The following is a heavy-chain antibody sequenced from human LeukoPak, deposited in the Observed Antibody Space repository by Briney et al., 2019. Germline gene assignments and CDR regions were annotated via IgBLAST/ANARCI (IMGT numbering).Heavy chain of an antibody. J-gene: IGHJ6*03. CDR1: GYTFTSYD. D-gene: IGHD3-10*01. V-gene: IGHV1-8*01. CDR2: MNPNSGNT. CDR3: ARTGYYGSGSYYFTYCYYYYMDV. Sequence: GASVKVSCKASGYTFTSYDINWVRQATGQGLEWMGWMNPNSGNTGYAQKFQGRVTMTRNTSISTAYMELSSLRSEDTAVYYCARTGYYGSGSYYFTYCYYYYMDVWGKGTTVTISS.